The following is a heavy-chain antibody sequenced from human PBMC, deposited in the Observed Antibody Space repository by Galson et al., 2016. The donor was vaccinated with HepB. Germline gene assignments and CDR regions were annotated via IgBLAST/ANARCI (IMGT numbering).Heavy chain of an antibody. V-gene: IGHV1-69*13. CDR2: IIPIFGTA. CDR3: ARETTVTTGYYYGMDV. J-gene: IGHJ6*02. Sequence: SVKVSCKASGGTFSSYAISWVRQAPGQGLEWMGGIIPIFGTANYAQKFQGRVTITADESTSTAYMGLSSLRSEDTAVYYCARETTVTTGYYYGMDVWGQGTTVTVSS. CDR1: GGTFSSYA. D-gene: IGHD4-17*01.